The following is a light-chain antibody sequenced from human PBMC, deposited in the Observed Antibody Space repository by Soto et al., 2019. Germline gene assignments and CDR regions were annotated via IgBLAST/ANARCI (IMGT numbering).Light chain of an antibody. CDR1: RSNIGSNY. J-gene: IGLJ2*01. Sequence: QSVMTQPSSASGTPGQRVTLSCSGSRSNIGSNYVYWYQQLPGTAPKLLIYRNNQRPSGVPDRFSGSKSGTSASLAISGLRSEDEADYYCAGWDDSLSGVVFGGGTKLTVL. V-gene: IGLV1-47*01. CDR3: AGWDDSLSGVV. CDR2: RNN.